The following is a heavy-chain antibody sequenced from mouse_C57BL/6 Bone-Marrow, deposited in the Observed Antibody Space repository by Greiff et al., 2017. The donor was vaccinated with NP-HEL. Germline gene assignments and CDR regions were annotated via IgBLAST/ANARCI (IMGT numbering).Heavy chain of an antibody. J-gene: IGHJ3*01. V-gene: IGHV1-59*01. CDR1: GYTFTSYW. Sequence: VQLQQPGAELVRTGTSVKLSCKASGYTFTSYWMHWVKQRPGQGLEWIGVIDPSDSYTNYNQKFKGKATLTVDTSSSTAYMQLSSLTSEDSAVYYCATYAYGGQGTLVTVSA. CDR2: IDPSDSYT. CDR3: ATYAY.